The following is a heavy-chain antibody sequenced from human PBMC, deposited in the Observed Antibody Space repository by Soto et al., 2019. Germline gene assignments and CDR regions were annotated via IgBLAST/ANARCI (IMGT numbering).Heavy chain of an antibody. CDR2: INAGNGNT. Sequence: GASVKVSCKASGYTFTSYAMHWVRQAPGQRLEWMGWINAGNGNTKYSRKFQGRVTITRDTSASTAYMELSSLRSEDTAVYYCASSYCISTSCPLYYGMDVWGQGTTVTVSS. D-gene: IGHD2-2*01. CDR3: ASSYCISTSCPLYYGMDV. V-gene: IGHV1-3*01. J-gene: IGHJ6*02. CDR1: GYTFTSYA.